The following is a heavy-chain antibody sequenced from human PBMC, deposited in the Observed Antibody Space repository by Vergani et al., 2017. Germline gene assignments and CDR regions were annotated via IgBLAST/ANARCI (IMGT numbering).Heavy chain of an antibody. CDR1: GASINSGSYY. CDR2: VYPGGST. J-gene: IGHJ4*02. Sequence: QVQLQESGPGRVKPSQTLSLTCSVSGASINSGSYYWSWVRQPAGKELEWIGHVYPGGSTEYNPSLESRVTVSGDSSKNQFSLRLRSLTAADTAVYFCARGTPFGMFHSWGRGVLVSVSS. CDR3: ARGTPFGMFHS. V-gene: IGHV4-61*02. D-gene: IGHD3-3*01.